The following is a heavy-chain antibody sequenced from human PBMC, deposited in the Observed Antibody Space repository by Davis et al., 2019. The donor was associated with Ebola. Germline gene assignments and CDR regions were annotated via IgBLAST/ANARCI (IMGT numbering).Heavy chain of an antibody. CDR1: GYTFTGYY. J-gene: IGHJ6*04. CDR2: INTNTGNP. V-gene: IGHV7-4-1*02. D-gene: IGHD3-3*01. CDR3: ARPGGEIFGVLYYYYGMDV. Sequence: ASVKVSCKASGYTFTGYYMHWVRQAPGQGLAWMGWINTNTGNPTYAQGFTGRFVFSLDTSVSTAYLQISSLKAEDTAVYYCARPGGEIFGVLYYYYGMDVWGKGTTVTVSS.